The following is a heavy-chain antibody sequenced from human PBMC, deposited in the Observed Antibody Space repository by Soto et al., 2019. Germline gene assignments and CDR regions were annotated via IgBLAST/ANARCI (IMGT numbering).Heavy chain of an antibody. CDR1: GFTFINNY. V-gene: IGHV3-66*01. CDR3: STSASKPRFDF. D-gene: IGHD1-26*01. CDR2: IYSAGTT. Sequence: EVHLVESGGGLVQPGGSLRLSCVASGFTFINNYMMWVRQAPGKGLEWVSLIYSAGTTYYADSVKGRFSSSRDNSNNTLYLQVNSVRAEDTAVYYCSTSASKPRFDFWGQGTLVTVSS. J-gene: IGHJ4*02.